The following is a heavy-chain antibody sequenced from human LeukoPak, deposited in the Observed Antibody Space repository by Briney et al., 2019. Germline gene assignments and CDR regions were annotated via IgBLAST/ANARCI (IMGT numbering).Heavy chain of an antibody. J-gene: IGHJ6*03. V-gene: IGHV3-23*01. CDR2: ISGSGGST. CDR3: AKEVGCSSTSCYVGYYYYYMDV. CDR1: GFTFSSYA. Sequence: PGGSLRLSCAASGFTFSSYAMSWVRQAPGKGLEWVSAISGSGGSTYYADSVKGRFTISRDNSKNTLYLQMNSLRAEDTAVYYCAKEVGCSSTSCYVGYYYYYMDVWGKGTTVTVPS. D-gene: IGHD2-2*01.